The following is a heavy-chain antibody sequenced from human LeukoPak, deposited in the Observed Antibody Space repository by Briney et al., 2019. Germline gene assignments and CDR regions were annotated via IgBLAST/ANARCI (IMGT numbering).Heavy chain of an antibody. D-gene: IGHD3-22*01. Sequence: SQTLSLTCAVSGGSISSGGYSWSWIRQPPGKGLEWIGYIYYSGSTYYNPSLKSRVTISVDTSKNQFSLKLSSVTAADTAVYYCARVAYYYDSSGYYHDAFDIWGQGTMVTVSS. CDR2: IYYSGST. J-gene: IGHJ3*02. CDR1: GGSISSGGYS. V-gene: IGHV4-30-4*07. CDR3: ARVAYYYDSSGYYHDAFDI.